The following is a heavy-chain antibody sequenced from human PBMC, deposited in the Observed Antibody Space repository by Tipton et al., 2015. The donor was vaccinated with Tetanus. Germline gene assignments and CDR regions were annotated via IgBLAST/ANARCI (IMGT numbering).Heavy chain of an antibody. V-gene: IGHV4-59*01. Sequence: TLSLTCTVSGGSISSYYWSWIRQPPGKGLEWIGYIYYSGSTNYNPSLKSRVTISVDTSKNQFSLKLSSVTAADTAVYYCVRASESGYDYSYGMDVWGQGTTVTVSS. D-gene: IGHD5-12*01. CDR3: VRASESGYDYSYGMDV. CDR2: IYYSGST. J-gene: IGHJ6*02. CDR1: GGSISSYY.